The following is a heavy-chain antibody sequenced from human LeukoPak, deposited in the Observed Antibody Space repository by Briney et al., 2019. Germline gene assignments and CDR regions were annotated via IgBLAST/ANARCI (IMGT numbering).Heavy chain of an antibody. CDR2: ISAYNGNT. Sequence: ASVKVSCKASAYTFINYGINWVRQAPGQGLEWMGWISAYNGNTDYAQNLQGRVTMTTDTSTSTAYMELRSLRSDDTAVYYCARDRSTVTTSSYYYGMDVWGLGTTVTVS. CDR3: ARDRSTVTTSSYYYGMDV. V-gene: IGHV1-18*01. D-gene: IGHD4-17*01. J-gene: IGHJ6*02. CDR1: AYTFINYG.